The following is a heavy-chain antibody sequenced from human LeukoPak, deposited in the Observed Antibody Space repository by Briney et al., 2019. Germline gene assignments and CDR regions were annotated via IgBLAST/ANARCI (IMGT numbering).Heavy chain of an antibody. D-gene: IGHD4-17*01. Sequence: SETPSLTCTVSGYSISSGYYWGWIRQPPGKGLEWIGSIYHSGSTYYNPSLKSRVTISVDTSKNQFSLKLSSVTAADTAVYYCAREGDYGDLRNYFDYWGQGTLVTVSS. V-gene: IGHV4-38-2*02. J-gene: IGHJ4*02. CDR2: IYHSGST. CDR3: AREGDYGDLRNYFDY. CDR1: GYSISSGYY.